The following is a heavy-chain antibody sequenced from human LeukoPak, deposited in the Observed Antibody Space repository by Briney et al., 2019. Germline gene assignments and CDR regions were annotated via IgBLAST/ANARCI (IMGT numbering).Heavy chain of an antibody. V-gene: IGHV4-59*01. CDR1: GGSISSYY. Sequence: SETLSLTCTVSGGSISSYYWSWIRQPPGKGLEWIGYIYYSGSTNYNPSLKSRVTISVDTSKNQFSLKLSSVTAADTAVYYCARYGEYCSSTSCYGSAWFDPRGQGTLVTVSS. CDR2: IYYSGST. J-gene: IGHJ5*02. CDR3: ARYGEYCSSTSCYGSAWFDP. D-gene: IGHD2-2*01.